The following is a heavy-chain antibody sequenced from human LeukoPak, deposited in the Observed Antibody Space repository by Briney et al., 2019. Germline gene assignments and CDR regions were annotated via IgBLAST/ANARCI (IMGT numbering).Heavy chain of an antibody. V-gene: IGHV1-3*01. D-gene: IGHD3-22*01. J-gene: IGHJ4*02. CDR1: GYTFTSYG. CDR2: INAGNGNT. CDR3: ARDLIGGVVITLGGDY. Sequence: ASVKVSCKASGYTFTSYGISWVRQAPGQRLEWMGWINAGNGNTKYSQKFQGRVTITRDTSASTAYMELSSLRSEDTAVYYCARDLIGGVVITLGGDYWGQGTLVTVSS.